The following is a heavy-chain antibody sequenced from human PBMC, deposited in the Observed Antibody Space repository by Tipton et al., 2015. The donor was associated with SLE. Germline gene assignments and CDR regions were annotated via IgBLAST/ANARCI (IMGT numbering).Heavy chain of an antibody. J-gene: IGHJ4*02. Sequence: TLSLTCTVSGGSFSNYYWSWIRQPPGEGLEWIGYIHYSRDINYNPSLKSRATISIDTSKNQLSLQLTSVTAADTAVYYCARGSVVADDYWGQGTLVTVSA. CDR3: ARGSVVADDY. CDR1: GGSFSNYY. CDR2: IHYSRDI. V-gene: IGHV4-59*01. D-gene: IGHD2-15*01.